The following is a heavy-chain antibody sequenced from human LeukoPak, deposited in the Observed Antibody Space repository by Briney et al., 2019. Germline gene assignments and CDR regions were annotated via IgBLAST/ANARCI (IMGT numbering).Heavy chain of an antibody. V-gene: IGHV3-15*01. CDR3: TTDPMRMLWDTAMVHS. D-gene: IGHD5-18*01. CDR2: IKSKTDGGTT. CDR1: GFTFSNAW. Sequence: GGSLRLSCAVSGFTFSNAWMSWVRQAPGKGLEWVGRIKSKTDGGTTDYAAPVKGRFTISRDDSKNTLYLQMNSLKTEDTAVYYCTTDPMRMLWDTAMVHSWGQGTLVTVSS. J-gene: IGHJ5*02.